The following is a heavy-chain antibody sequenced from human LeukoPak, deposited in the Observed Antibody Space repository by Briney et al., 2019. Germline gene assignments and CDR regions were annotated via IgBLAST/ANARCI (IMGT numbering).Heavy chain of an antibody. D-gene: IGHD6-19*01. CDR2: INNSGYT. Sequence: SETLSLTCAVSGVPFSNYYWSWVRQSPRRGLEWIGEINNSGYTNYNPSLKSRVTMSIDTSKNQFSLKLTSVTAADAGVYYCTRAVAGHPDWGQGTLVTVSS. J-gene: IGHJ4*02. V-gene: IGHV4-34*01. CDR1: GVPFSNYY. CDR3: TRAVAGHPD.